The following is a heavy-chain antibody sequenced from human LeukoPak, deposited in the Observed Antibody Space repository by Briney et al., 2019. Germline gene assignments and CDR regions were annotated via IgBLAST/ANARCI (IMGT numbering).Heavy chain of an antibody. V-gene: IGHV4-38-2*02. J-gene: IGHJ3*02. CDR2: IYHSGST. Sequence: SETLSLTCTVSGYSISSGYYWGWIRQPPGKGLEWIGSIYHSGSTYYNPSLKSRVTISVDTSKNQFSLKLSSVTAADTAVYYCARGSRLSITMIVVVRSGTFDIWGQGTMVTVSS. CDR3: ARGSRLSITMIVVVRSGTFDI. CDR1: GYSISSGYY. D-gene: IGHD3-22*01.